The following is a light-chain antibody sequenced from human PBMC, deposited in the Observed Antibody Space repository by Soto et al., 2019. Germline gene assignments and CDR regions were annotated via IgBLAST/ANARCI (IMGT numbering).Light chain of an antibody. CDR1: SSDVGAYNY. J-gene: IGLJ1*01. Sequence: QSALTQPRSVSGSPGQSVTISCTGTSSDVGAYNYVSWYQQHPGIAPKLMIYDVSKRPSGVPDRFSASKSGNTASLTISGLQAEDEADYYCCSYVGSYTLVFGTGTKLTVL. CDR3: CSYVGSYTLV. CDR2: DVS. V-gene: IGLV2-11*01.